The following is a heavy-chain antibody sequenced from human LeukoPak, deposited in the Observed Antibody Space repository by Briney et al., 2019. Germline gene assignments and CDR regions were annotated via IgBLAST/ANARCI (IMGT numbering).Heavy chain of an antibody. CDR1: GGSISSGGYY. D-gene: IGHD6-13*01. CDR2: IYYSGST. Sequence: SETLSLTCTVSGGSISSGGYYWSWIRQHPGKGLEWIGYIYYSGSTYFNPSLKSRVTISVDTSKNQFSLKLSSVTAADTAVYYCARNRAAADPFDYWGQGTLVTVSS. V-gene: IGHV4-31*03. CDR3: ARNRAAADPFDY. J-gene: IGHJ4*02.